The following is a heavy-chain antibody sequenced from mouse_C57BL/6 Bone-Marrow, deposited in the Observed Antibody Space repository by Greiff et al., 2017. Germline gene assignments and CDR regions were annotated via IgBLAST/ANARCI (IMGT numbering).Heavy chain of an antibody. V-gene: IGHV5-6*01. CDR3: ARHCYGSSRYYFDY. Sequence: EVKLVESGGDLVKPGGSLKLSCAASGFTFSSYGMSWVRQTPDKRLEWVATISSGGSYTYYPDSVKGRFTISRDNAKNTLYLQMSSRKSEDTTMYYGARHCYGSSRYYFDYWGQGTTLTVSS. CDR1: GFTFSSYG. D-gene: IGHD1-1*01. CDR2: ISSGGSYT. J-gene: IGHJ2*01.